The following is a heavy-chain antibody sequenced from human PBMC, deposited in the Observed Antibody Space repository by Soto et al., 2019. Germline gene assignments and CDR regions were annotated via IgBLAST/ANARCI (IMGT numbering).Heavy chain of an antibody. D-gene: IGHD2-8*02. J-gene: IGHJ6*02. Sequence: SVNVSCKASGGTFSSYAISWVRQAPGQGREWMGGIIPIFGTANYAQQFQGRVTITADKSTITAYMELSSLRSEDTAVDYCARRYCSSDHCPLFYYFVDLWGLGTPVTVSS. CDR2: IIPIFGTA. V-gene: IGHV1-69*06. CDR3: ARRYCSSDHCPLFYYFVDL. CDR1: GGTFSSYA.